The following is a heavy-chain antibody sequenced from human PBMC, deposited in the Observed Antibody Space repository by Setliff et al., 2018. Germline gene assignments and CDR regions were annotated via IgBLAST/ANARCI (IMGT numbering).Heavy chain of an antibody. Sequence: SETLSLTCTVSGGSISSGGYYWNWIRQHPGKGLEWIGYIYPGGRTSYNPPLKNGVAISVDTSKNRFSLRLSSVTAADTAVYYCARGGTFRYFDYWGQGTPVTVSS. J-gene: IGHJ4*02. V-gene: IGHV4-31*03. D-gene: IGHD5-12*01. CDR2: IYPGGRT. CDR3: ARGGTFRYFDY. CDR1: GGSISSGGYY.